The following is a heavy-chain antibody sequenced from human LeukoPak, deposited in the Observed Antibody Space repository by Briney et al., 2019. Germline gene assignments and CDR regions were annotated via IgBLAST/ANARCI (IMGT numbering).Heavy chain of an antibody. CDR2: IFYSGKT. CDR1: NGSMTSDSYY. V-gene: IGHV4-39*02. J-gene: IGHJ5*02. CDR3: ARLWIVATWFDA. D-gene: IGHD2-2*03. Sequence: PSETLSLTCTVSNGSMTSDSYYWAWVPQPPGKGLEWIGTIFYSGKTYYSASLKSRVTVSLDTSKKNFSLRLSSVTAADTAVYYCARLWIVATWFDAWGQGALVTVSS.